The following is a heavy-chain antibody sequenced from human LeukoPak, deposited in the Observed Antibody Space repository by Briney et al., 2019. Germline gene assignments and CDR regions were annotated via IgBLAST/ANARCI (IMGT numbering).Heavy chain of an antibody. CDR2: INTNTGNP. J-gene: IGHJ4*02. CDR3: ATRNVGGMAYNY. CDR1: GYTFTHYD. Sequence: GASVKVSCKASGYTFTHYDMCRVRQAPGRGLEWTGWINTNTGNPSYAQGFTGRFVFSLDTSVSTAYLQISSLKAEDTAVYYCATRNVGGMAYNYWGQGTLVTVSS. V-gene: IGHV7-4-1*02. D-gene: IGHD3-16*01.